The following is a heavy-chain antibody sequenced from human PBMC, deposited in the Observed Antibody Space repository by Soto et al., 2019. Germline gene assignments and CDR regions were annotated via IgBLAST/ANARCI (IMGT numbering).Heavy chain of an antibody. D-gene: IGHD6-19*01. J-gene: IGHJ4*02. V-gene: IGHV3-21*01. CDR2: ISSSSSYI. CDR3: ARGQHHSSGWHRNPFDY. Sequence: GGSLRLSCAASGFTFSSYSMNWVRQAPGKGLEWVSSISSSSSYIYYADSVKGRFTISRDNAKNSLYLQMNSLRAEDTAVYYCARGQHHSSGWHRNPFDYWGQGTLVTVSS. CDR1: GFTFSSYS.